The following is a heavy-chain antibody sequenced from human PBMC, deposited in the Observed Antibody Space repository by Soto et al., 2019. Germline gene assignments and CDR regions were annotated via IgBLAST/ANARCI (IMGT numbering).Heavy chain of an antibody. CDR1: GYSFTGHD. J-gene: IGHJ4*02. D-gene: IGHD1-1*01. CDR3: ARVGGNWNDDYFDN. V-gene: IGHV1-8*01. CDR2: MNPNSGDT. Sequence: ASVKVSCKASGYSFTGHDINWVRQATGQGLEWMGWMNPNSGDTGYAQKFQGRVTMTRDTSTRTAYMELSSLRSEDTAVYYCARVGGNWNDDYFDNRGQGPLVTVSS.